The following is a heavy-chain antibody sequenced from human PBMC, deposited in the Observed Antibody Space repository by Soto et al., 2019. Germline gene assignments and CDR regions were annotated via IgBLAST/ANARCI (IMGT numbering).Heavy chain of an antibody. J-gene: IGHJ6*02. D-gene: IGHD3-16*01. CDR1: GYSISRGNW. CDR2: IYYSGST. CDR3: AKDGGAGNFYYYGADV. V-gene: IGHV4-28*03. Sequence: WETLSLTSAVSGYSISRGNWWGWIRQPPGKGLDWIGYIYYSGSTYYNPSLKSRVTLSVDTSKNQFSVRLNFVTASDTAVYYCAKDGGAGNFYYYGADVWGQGTTVTVSS.